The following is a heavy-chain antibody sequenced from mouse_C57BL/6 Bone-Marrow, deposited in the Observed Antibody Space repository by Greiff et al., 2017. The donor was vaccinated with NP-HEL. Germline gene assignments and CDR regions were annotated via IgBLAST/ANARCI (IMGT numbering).Heavy chain of an antibody. V-gene: IGHV1-4*01. CDR2: INPSSGYT. CDR3: ARVAIYSDYVGGYAMDY. D-gene: IGHD2-13*01. CDR1: GYTFTSYT. J-gene: IGHJ4*01. Sequence: QVQLQQSGAELARPGASVTMSCTASGYTFTSYTMHWVKQRPGQGLEWIGYINPSSGYTKYNEKGKDKAQVPTDKPSSTAYMQLSRLTSEDSAVYYCARVAIYSDYVGGYAMDYWGQGTSVTVSS.